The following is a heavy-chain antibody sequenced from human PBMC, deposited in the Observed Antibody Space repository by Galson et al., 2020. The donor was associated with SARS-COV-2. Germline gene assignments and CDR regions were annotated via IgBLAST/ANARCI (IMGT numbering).Heavy chain of an antibody. D-gene: IGHD2-15*01. V-gene: IGHV3-49*03. CDR2: IRSKAYGGTT. Sequence: GGSLRLSCTASGFTFGDYAMSWFRQAPGKGLEWVGFIRSKAYGGTTEYAASVKGRFTISRDDSKSIAYLQMNSLKTEDTAVYYCTRDPFCCSDYGMDVWGQGTTVTVSS. J-gene: IGHJ6*02. CDR3: TRDPFCCSDYGMDV. CDR1: GFTFGDYA.